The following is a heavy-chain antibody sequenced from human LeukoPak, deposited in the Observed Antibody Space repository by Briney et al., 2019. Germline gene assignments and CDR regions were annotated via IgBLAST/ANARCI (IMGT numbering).Heavy chain of an antibody. Sequence: PGGSLRLSCAASGFTFSDYYMSWIRQAPGKGLEWISCISSSGGHIIYYADSVKGRFTISRDDAKNSLYLQMNSLRAEDTAVYYCARRQPLLYYFDYWGQGTLVTVSS. CDR3: ARRQPLLYYFDY. J-gene: IGHJ4*02. CDR2: ISSSGGHII. V-gene: IGHV3-11*01. CDR1: GFTFSDYY. D-gene: IGHD2-21*02.